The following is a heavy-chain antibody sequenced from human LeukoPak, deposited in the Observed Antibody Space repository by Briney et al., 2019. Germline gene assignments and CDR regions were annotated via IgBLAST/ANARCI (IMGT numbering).Heavy chain of an antibody. CDR2: IYHSGSS. V-gene: IGHV4/OR15-8*01. J-gene: IGHJ5*02. CDR3: ARAYVSAT. Sequence: SETLSLTCAVSGGSISSNDWWCWVRQPPGKGLEWIGEIYHSGSSNYNPSLKSRVTISVDKSKNQFSLNLRPVTAADTAVYYCARAYVSATWGQGTLVTVSS. D-gene: IGHD3-22*01. CDR1: GGSISSNDW.